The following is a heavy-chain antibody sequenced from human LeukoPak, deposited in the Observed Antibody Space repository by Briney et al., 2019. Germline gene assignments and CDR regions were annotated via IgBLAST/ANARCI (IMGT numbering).Heavy chain of an antibody. CDR2: IIPIFGTA. V-gene: IGHV1-69*05. J-gene: IGHJ6*03. CDR1: GGTFSSYA. CDR3: ARMRYSSSWYIGYYYYYMDV. D-gene: IGHD6-13*01. Sequence: SVKVSCKASGGTFSSYAVSWVRQAPGQGLEWMGGIIPIFGTANYAQKFQGRVTITTDESTSTAYMELSSLRSEDTAVYYCARMRYSSSWYIGYYYYYMDVWGKGTTVTVSS.